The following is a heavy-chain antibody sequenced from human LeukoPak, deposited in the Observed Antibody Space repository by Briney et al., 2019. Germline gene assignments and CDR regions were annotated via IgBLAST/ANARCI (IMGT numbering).Heavy chain of an antibody. CDR3: ARVRADYGDYVGWFDL. V-gene: IGHV1-69*04. CDR2: IIPILGIA. J-gene: IGHJ5*02. Sequence: GASVKVSCKASGGTFSSYAISWVRQAPGQGLEWMGRIIPILGIANYAQKFQGRVTITADKSTSTAYMELSSLRSEDTAVYYCARVRADYGDYVGWFDLWGQGTLVTVSS. CDR1: GGTFSSYA. D-gene: IGHD4-17*01.